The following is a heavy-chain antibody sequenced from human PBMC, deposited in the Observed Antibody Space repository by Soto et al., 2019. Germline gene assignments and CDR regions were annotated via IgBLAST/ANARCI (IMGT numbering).Heavy chain of an antibody. V-gene: IGHV1-18*01. CDR3: AMYYDTVEWGYCQH. J-gene: IGHJ1*01. CDR2: ISAYNGKT. CDR1: GYTFTSYG. Sequence: QVQLVQSGAEVKKPGASVKVSCKASGYTFTSYGISWVRQAPGQGLEWMGWISAYNGKTNYAQKLQDRVTMTTDTSTSTAYMELRSLRSDDTAVYYCAMYYDTVEWGYCQHWGQGTLVTVSS. D-gene: IGHD3-22*01.